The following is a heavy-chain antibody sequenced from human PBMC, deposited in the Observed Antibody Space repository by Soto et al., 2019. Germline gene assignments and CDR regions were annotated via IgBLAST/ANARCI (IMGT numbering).Heavy chain of an antibody. CDR2: INHSGST. J-gene: IGHJ4*02. CDR1: GGSFSGYY. D-gene: IGHD6-13*01. Sequence: SETLSLTCAVYGGSFSGYYWSWIRQPPGKGLEWIGEINHSGSTNYNPSLKSRVTISVDTSKNQFSLKLSSVTAADTAVYYCARGPWYSSSRYQYGYWGQGTLVT. CDR3: ARGPWYSSSRYQYGY. V-gene: IGHV4-34*01.